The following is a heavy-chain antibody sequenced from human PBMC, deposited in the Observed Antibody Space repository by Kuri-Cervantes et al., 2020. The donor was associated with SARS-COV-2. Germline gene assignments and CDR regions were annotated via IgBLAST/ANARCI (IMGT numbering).Heavy chain of an antibody. D-gene: IGHD3-3*01. Sequence: SETLSLTCAVYGGSFSGYYWSWIRQPPGKGLEWIGENNHSGSTNYNPSLKSRVTISVDTSKNQFSLKLSSVTAADTAVYYCSRIGSYDFWSGYPSRPQYYYDYGIDVWGQGTTVTVSS. CDR2: NNHSGST. CDR1: GGSFSGYY. J-gene: IGHJ6*02. CDR3: SRIGSYDFWSGYPSRPQYYYDYGIDV. V-gene: IGHV4-34*01.